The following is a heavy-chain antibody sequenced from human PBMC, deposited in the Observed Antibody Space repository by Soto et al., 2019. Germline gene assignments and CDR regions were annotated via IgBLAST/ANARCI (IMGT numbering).Heavy chain of an antibody. CDR3: ARRGVDMATKDYFDY. CDR2: IYPGDSDT. Sequence: LGESLKISCKGSGYSFTSYWIGWVRQMPGKGLEWMGIIYPGDSDTRYSPSFQGQVTISADKSISTAYLQWSSLKASDTAMYYCARRGVDMATKDYFDYWGQGTLVTVSS. J-gene: IGHJ4*02. D-gene: IGHD5-12*01. CDR1: GYSFTSYW. V-gene: IGHV5-51*01.